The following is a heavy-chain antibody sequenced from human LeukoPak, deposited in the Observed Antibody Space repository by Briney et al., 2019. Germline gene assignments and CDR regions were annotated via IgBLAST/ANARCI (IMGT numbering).Heavy chain of an antibody. CDR1: GYTLTELS. J-gene: IGHJ4*02. V-gene: IGHV1-24*01. CDR3: ATVETTVTTFDY. CDR2: FDPGDGET. Sequence: WASVKVSCKVSGYTLTELSMHWVRQAPGKGLEWMGGFDPGDGETIYAQKFQGRVTMTEDTSTDTAYMELSSLRSEDTAVYYCATVETTVTTFDYWGQGTLVTVSS. D-gene: IGHD4-17*01.